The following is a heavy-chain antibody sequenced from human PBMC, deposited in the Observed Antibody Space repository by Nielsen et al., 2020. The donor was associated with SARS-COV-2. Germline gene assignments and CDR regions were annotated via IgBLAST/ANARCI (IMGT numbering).Heavy chain of an antibody. CDR3: ARRDSSGLFGSFDY. CDR1: GGSISSYY. D-gene: IGHD3-22*01. CDR2: IYYSGST. J-gene: IGHJ4*02. Sequence: SETLSLTCTVSGGSISSYYWGWIRQPPGKGLEWIGSIYYSGSTYYNPSLKSRVTISVDTSKNQFSLKLSSVTAADTAVYYCARRDSSGLFGSFDYWGQGTLVTVSS. V-gene: IGHV4-39*01.